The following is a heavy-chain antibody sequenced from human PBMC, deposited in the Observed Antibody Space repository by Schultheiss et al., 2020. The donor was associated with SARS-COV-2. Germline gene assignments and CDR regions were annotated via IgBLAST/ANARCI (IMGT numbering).Heavy chain of an antibody. V-gene: IGHV3-33*03. Sequence: GGSLRLSCVASGFPFLLSFLPFFRQAPGKGLEWVAVIWYDGSNKYYADSVKGRFTISRDNAKNSLYLQMNSLRAEDTALYYCAKDRGYDYGGNSFFAYWGQGTLVTVSS. CDR1: GFPFLLSF. J-gene: IGHJ4*02. CDR2: IWYDGSNK. CDR3: AKDRGYDYGGNSFFAY. D-gene: IGHD4-23*01.